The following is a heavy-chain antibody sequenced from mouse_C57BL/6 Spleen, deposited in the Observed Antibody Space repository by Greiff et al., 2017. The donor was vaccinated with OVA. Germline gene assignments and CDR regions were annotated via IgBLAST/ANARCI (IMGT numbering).Heavy chain of an antibody. J-gene: IGHJ4*01. V-gene: IGHV1-4*01. D-gene: IGHD2-5*01. CDR1: GYTFTSYT. CDR3: ARDSNYYYYAMDD. Sequence: QVQLQQSGAELARPGASVKMSCKASGYTFTSYTMHWVKQRPGQGLEWIGYINPSSGYTKYNQKFKDKATLTADKSSSTAYMQLSSLTSEDSAVYFCARDSNYYYYAMDDWGQGTSVTVSS. CDR2: INPSSGYT.